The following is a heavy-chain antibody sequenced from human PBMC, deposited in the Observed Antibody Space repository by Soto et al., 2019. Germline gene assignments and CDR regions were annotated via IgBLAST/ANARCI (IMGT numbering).Heavy chain of an antibody. CDR3: ARRIHYYGSGRNDWFDP. Sequence: LSLTCTVSGGSISSSSYYWGWIRQPPGKGLEWIGSIYYSGSTYYNPSLKSRVTISVDTSKNQFSLKLSSVAAADTAVYYCARRIHYYGSGRNDWFDPWGQGTLVTVSS. CDR2: IYYSGST. J-gene: IGHJ5*02. CDR1: GGSISSSSYY. V-gene: IGHV4-39*01. D-gene: IGHD3-10*01.